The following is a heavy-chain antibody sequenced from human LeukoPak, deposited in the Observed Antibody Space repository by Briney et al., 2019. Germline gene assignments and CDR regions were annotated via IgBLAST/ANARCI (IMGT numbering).Heavy chain of an antibody. D-gene: IGHD5-24*01. V-gene: IGHV4-34*01. CDR2: INHSGST. CDR1: GGSFSGYY. Sequence: SETLSLTCAVYGGSFSGYYWSWIRQPPGKGLEWVGEINHSGSTNYNPSLKSRVTISVDTSKNQFSLKLSSVTAADTAVYYCARDGYNSAPNVFDIWGQGTMVTVSS. J-gene: IGHJ3*02. CDR3: ARDGYNSAPNVFDI.